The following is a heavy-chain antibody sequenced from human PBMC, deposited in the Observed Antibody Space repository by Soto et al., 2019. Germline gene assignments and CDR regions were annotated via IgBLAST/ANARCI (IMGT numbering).Heavy chain of an antibody. D-gene: IGHD3-16*01. CDR2: IYTTGSA. Sequence: QVQLQESGPGLVKPSETLSLTCAVSGVSIKTYYWSWIRKPAGKGLEWIGRIYTTGSANHNPSLKSRVTMSVDTSKNQVSLKLTSVTAADAGVYYCARAVAPYLGTWFDPWGQGTLVIVSS. J-gene: IGHJ5*02. CDR1: GVSIKTYY. V-gene: IGHV4-4*07. CDR3: ARAVAPYLGTWFDP.